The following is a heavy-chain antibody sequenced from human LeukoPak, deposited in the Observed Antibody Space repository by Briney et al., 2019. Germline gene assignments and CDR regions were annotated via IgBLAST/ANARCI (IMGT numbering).Heavy chain of an antibody. CDR3: AVMTRGYGGYDAYYYYYMDV. CDR1: GGTFSSYA. Sequence: ASVKVFCKASGGTFSSYAISWVRQAPGQGLEWMGGIIPIFGTANYAQKFQGRVTITADESTSTAYMELSSLRSEDTAVYYCAVMTRGYGGYDAYYYYYMDVWGKGTTVTISS. CDR2: IIPIFGTA. J-gene: IGHJ6*03. D-gene: IGHD5-12*01. V-gene: IGHV1-69*13.